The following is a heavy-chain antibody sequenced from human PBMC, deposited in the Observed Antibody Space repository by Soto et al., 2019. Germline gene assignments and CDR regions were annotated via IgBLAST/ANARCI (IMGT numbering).Heavy chain of an antibody. V-gene: IGHV4-59*01. Sequence: SETLSLTCTVSGGSITSSYWSWIRRPPGTGQEWIAYIYDTGISGYTPSTSYNPSLKSRVTMSVDTSKSQFSLKLTSVTAADTAVYYCARGEDAFFYYGLDVWGQGITVTVSS. J-gene: IGHJ6*02. CDR2: IYDTGISGYTPST. CDR1: GGSITSSY. CDR3: ARGEDAFFYYGLDV.